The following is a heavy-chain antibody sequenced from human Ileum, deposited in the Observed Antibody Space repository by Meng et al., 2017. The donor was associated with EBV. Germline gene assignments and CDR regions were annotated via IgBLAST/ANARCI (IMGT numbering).Heavy chain of an antibody. Sequence: LHLRDSGPGLVKSSETLSPTGTVSDGSINSRGYYWGWIRQPPGKGLEWIGSIFYSGNTYYNPSLESRVTISVDTSKNQFFLKVTSVTAADTAVYYCLRLREGTMAGSWGQGILVTVSS. CDR1: DGSINSRGYY. V-gene: IGHV4-39*01. J-gene: IGHJ5*02. CDR2: IFYSGNT. D-gene: IGHD3-3*01. CDR3: LRLREGTMAGS.